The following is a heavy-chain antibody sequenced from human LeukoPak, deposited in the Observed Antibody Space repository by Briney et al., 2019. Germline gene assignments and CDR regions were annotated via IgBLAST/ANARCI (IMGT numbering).Heavy chain of an antibody. CDR1: GGSISSHY. CDR3: ARVKSSSWYWFDP. V-gene: IGHV4-59*11. J-gene: IGHJ5*02. CDR2: IYYSGST. Sequence: SETLSLTCTVSGGSISSHYWSWIRQPPGKGLEWIGYIYYSGSTNYNPSLKSRVTISVDTSKNQFSLKLSSVTAADTAVYYCARVKSSSWYWFDPWAREPWSPSPQ. D-gene: IGHD6-13*01.